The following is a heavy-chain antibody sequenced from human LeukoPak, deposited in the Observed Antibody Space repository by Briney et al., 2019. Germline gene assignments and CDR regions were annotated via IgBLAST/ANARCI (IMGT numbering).Heavy chain of an antibody. CDR2: IKQDGSEK. V-gene: IGHV3-7*01. CDR3: ASGYTASTF. D-gene: IGHD5-24*01. CDR1: GFTFTNYA. J-gene: IGHJ4*02. Sequence: GGSLRLSCAASGFTFTNYAMSWVRQAPGKGLEWVANIKQDGSEKYFVESVKGRFTISRDNARNSVCLQMSNLRGEDTALYYCASGYTASTFWGQGTLVTVSS.